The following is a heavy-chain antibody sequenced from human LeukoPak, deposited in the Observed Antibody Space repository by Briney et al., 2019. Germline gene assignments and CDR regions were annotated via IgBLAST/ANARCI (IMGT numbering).Heavy chain of an antibody. D-gene: IGHD3-10*01. CDR1: GYTFTSYD. Sequence: ASVKVSCKASGYTFTSYDINWVRQATGQGLEWMGWMNPNSGNTGYAQKFQGRVTMTRNTSISTAYMELSSLRSEDTAVYYCARGPTVGPKSITMVRGVINDYWGQGTLVTVSS. J-gene: IGHJ4*02. CDR3: ARGPTVGPKSITMVRGVINDY. CDR2: MNPNSGNT. V-gene: IGHV1-8*01.